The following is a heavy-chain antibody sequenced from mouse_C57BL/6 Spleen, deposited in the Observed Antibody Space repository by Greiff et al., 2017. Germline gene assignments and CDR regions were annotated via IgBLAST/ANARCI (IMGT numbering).Heavy chain of an antibody. CDR1: GYTFTSYW. Sequence: QVQLQQPGAELVKPGASVKLSCKASGYTFTSYWMQWVKQRPGQGLEWIGEIDPSDSYTNYNQKFKSKATLTVDTSSSTAYMQLSSLTSEDSAVYYYARDYYGSSPDYWGQGTTLTVSS. V-gene: IGHV1-50*01. D-gene: IGHD1-1*01. CDR3: ARDYYGSSPDY. J-gene: IGHJ2*01. CDR2: IDPSDSYT.